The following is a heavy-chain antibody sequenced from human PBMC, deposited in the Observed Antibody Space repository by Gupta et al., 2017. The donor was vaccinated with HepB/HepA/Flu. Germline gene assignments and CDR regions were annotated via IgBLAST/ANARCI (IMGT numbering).Heavy chain of an antibody. Sequence: QVQLQQWGAGLLKPSSTLSLTCAVYGGSFSGYYWSWIRKPPGKGLEWIGEINHSGSTNYNPSLKSRVTISVDTSKNQFSLKLSSVTAADTAVYYCARLNCSSTSCYLDAFDIWGQGTMVTVSS. V-gene: IGHV4-34*01. D-gene: IGHD2-2*01. J-gene: IGHJ3*02. CDR3: ARLNCSSTSCYLDAFDI. CDR2: INHSGST. CDR1: GGSFSGYY.